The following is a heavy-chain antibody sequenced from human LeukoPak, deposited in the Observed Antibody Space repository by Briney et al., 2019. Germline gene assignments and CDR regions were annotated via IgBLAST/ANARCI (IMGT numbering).Heavy chain of an antibody. CDR1: GLTFYDYA. J-gene: IGHJ5*02. CDR2: ISGNSGSI. V-gene: IGHV3-9*01. CDR3: AKGQLYGGNSNWFDP. Sequence: TGGSLRLSCAASGLTFYDYAMRWVRHAPGKGLEWVSGISGNSGSIGYADSVKGRFTISRDNAKNSLYLQMNSLRAEDTALYYCAKGQLYGGNSNWFDPWGQGTLVTVSS. D-gene: IGHD4-23*01.